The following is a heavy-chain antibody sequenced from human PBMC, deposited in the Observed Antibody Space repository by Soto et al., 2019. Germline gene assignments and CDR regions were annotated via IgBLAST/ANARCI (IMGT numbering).Heavy chain of an antibody. Sequence: PSETLSRTCTVSGTSLNSGTNYWNWVRQPPGKALEWIGYIYASGNTKYNPSIKSRVTISQNTSNNQVSLKMNSVIATDTAMYYCAGAWGRYWFGPWGQGILGTVSS. CDR3: AGAWGRYWFGP. J-gene: IGHJ5*02. D-gene: IGHD3-16*01. CDR1: GTSLNSGTNY. CDR2: IYASGNT. V-gene: IGHV4-61*01.